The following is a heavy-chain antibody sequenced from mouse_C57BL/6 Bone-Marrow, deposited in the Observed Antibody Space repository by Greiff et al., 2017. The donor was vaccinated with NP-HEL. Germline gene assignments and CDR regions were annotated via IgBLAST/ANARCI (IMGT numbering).Heavy chain of an antibody. V-gene: IGHV1-18*01. CDR2: INPTNGGT. CDR1: GYTFTDYN. Sequence: VQLQQSGPELVKPGASVKIPCKASGYTFTDYNMDWVKQSHGKSLEWIGDINPTNGGTIYNQKFKGKATLTVDKSSSTAYMELRSLTSEDTAVYYCARDSNYGYFDVWGTGTTVTVSS. D-gene: IGHD2-5*01. CDR3: ARDSNYGYFDV. J-gene: IGHJ1*03.